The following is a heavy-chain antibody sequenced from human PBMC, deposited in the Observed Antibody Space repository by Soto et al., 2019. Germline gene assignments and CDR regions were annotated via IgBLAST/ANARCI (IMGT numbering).Heavy chain of an antibody. J-gene: IGHJ5*02. CDR1: GYTFTRNS. CDR2: ISTNNGNT. CDR3: ARGGVYAVDR. D-gene: IGHD4-17*01. Sequence: QIQLVQSGGELRKPGASVKVSFKTSGYTFTRNSISWVRQAPGQGLEWMGWISTNNGNTEFAQKFQGRVTLTTDTSTSTAYMELTSLRSDDTAIYYCARGGVYAVDRWGQGTVVTVSS. V-gene: IGHV1-18*04.